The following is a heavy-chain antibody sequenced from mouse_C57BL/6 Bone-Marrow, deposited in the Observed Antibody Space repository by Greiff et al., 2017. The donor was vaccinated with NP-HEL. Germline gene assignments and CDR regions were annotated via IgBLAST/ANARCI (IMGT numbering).Heavy chain of an antibody. Sequence: EVKLVESEGGLVQPGSSMKLSCTASGFTFSDYSMAWVRQVPETGLEWVANINYDGSSTYYLASLKSRFIISRDNAKNILYLQMSSLKSEDTATYYCAREGGLRRRTYAMDYWGQGTSVTVSS. CDR1: GFTFSDYS. V-gene: IGHV5-16*01. CDR3: AREGGLRRRTYAMDY. D-gene: IGHD2-4*01. J-gene: IGHJ4*01. CDR2: INYDGSST.